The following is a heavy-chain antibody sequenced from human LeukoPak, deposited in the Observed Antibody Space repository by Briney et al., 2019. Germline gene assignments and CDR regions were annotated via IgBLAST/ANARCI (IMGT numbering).Heavy chain of an antibody. V-gene: IGHV4-34*01. J-gene: IGHJ4*02. Sequence: PGGSLRLSCAASGFTFSSYEMNWVRQPPGKGLEWIGEINHSGSTNYNPSLKSRITVSVDTSKNQFSLKLSSVTAADTAVYYCARRRLWFGELPIDYWGQGTLVTVSS. CDR2: INHSGST. CDR3: ARRRLWFGELPIDY. CDR1: GFTFSSYE. D-gene: IGHD3-10*01.